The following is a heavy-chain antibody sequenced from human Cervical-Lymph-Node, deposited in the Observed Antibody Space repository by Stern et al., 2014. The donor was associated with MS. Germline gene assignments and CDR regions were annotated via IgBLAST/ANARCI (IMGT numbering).Heavy chain of an antibody. CDR2: IYYSGST. V-gene: IGHV4-31*03. CDR1: GGSISSGGYY. Sequence: MQLVESGPGLVKPSQTLSLTCTVSGGSISSGGYYWSWIRQHPGKGLEWIGYIYYSGSTYYNPSLKSRVTISVDTSKNQFSLKLSSVTAADTAVYYCALYYYDSSGYQGEGYFDYWGQGTLVTVSS. J-gene: IGHJ4*02. CDR3: ALYYYDSSGYQGEGYFDY. D-gene: IGHD3-22*01.